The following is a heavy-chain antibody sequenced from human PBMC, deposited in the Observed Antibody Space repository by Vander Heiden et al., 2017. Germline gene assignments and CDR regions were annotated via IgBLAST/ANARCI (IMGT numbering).Heavy chain of an antibody. CDR2: ISGSGDTT. J-gene: IGHJ4*02. Sequence: ELHLLASGGASVQPGGSLSLSCAPSGLPFSRDAMSWVRQAPGEGLEWVSFISGSGDTTSYADSVKSRFTISRDNSKNTRYLQMNSLRAEDTAVYYCVREDKRSGGYTDYWGQGTLVTVSS. CDR3: VREDKRSGGYTDY. V-gene: IGHV3-23*01. CDR1: GLPFSRDA. D-gene: IGHD1-26*01.